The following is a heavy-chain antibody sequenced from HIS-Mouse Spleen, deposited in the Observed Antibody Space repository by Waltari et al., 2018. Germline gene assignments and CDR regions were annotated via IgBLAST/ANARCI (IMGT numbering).Heavy chain of an antibody. Sequence: QVQLVQSGAEGKKPGASVKVSCKASGYTFTGYYMPWALQAPGQGLEWMGWINPNSGGTNYAQKFQGRVTMTRDTSISTAYMELSRLRSDDTAVYYCARYNALYRLYYFDYWGQGTLVTVSS. V-gene: IGHV1-2*02. CDR3: ARYNALYRLYYFDY. CDR1: GYTFTGYY. CDR2: INPNSGGT. J-gene: IGHJ4*02. D-gene: IGHD2-2*02.